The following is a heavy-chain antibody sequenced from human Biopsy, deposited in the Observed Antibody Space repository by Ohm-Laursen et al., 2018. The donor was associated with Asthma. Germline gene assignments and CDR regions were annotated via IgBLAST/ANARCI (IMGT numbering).Heavy chain of an antibody. J-gene: IGHJ4*02. V-gene: IGHV4-30-2*01. CDR1: GGSISSSGYS. CDR2: IYHSGST. D-gene: IGHD5-24*01. CDR3: ARVKDGYNFDY. Sequence: SQTLSLTCAVSGGSISSSGYSWSWIRQPPGKGLEWIGYIYHSGSTYYNPSLKSRVTISVDRSKNQFSLKLSSVTAADTAVYYCARVKDGYNFDYWGQGTLVTVSS.